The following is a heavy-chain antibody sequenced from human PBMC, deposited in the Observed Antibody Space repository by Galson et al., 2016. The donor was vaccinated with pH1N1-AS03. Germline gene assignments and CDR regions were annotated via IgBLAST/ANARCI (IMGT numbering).Heavy chain of an antibody. CDR2: ISGYDGHT. D-gene: IGHD3-3*01. Sequence: SVKVSCKASGYTFVNYGISWVRRAPGQGLEWMGWISGYDGHTGYAQKFQGRVTMTTDTSTNTAYMELRSLTSDDTDVYYCARDESGYMYWGQGTLVTVSS. CDR3: ARDESGYMY. J-gene: IGHJ4*02. V-gene: IGHV1-18*01. CDR1: GYTFVNYG.